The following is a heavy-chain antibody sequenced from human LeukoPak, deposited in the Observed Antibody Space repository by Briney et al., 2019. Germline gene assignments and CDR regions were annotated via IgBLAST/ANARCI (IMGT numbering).Heavy chain of an antibody. V-gene: IGHV1-18*01. CDR1: GYTFTSYG. CDR2: ISAYNGNT. Sequence: EASVKVSCKASGYTFTSYGISWVRQAPGQGLEWMGWISAYNGNTNYAQKLQGRVTMTTDTSTSTAYMELRSLRSDDTAVYYCARLTYYYDSSGYHNWFDPWGQGTLVTVSS. J-gene: IGHJ5*02. D-gene: IGHD3-22*01. CDR3: ARLTYYYDSSGYHNWFDP.